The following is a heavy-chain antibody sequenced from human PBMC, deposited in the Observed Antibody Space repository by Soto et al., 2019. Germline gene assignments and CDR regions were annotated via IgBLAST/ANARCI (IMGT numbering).Heavy chain of an antibody. CDR2: ISANSGDT. Sequence: QVQLVQSGAAVKEPGASVRVSCKASGYTFRSYGFSWVRQAPGQGLEWVAWISANSGDTNSAQKFQGRVTLTTDTSTSTDYMDLRSLTSDDTAIYYCARDFRDSGGGPSCIYFVFWGQGTLVTVSS. CDR1: GYTFRSYG. J-gene: IGHJ4*02. CDR3: ARDFRDSGGGPSCIYFVF. V-gene: IGHV1-18*01. D-gene: IGHD2-15*01.